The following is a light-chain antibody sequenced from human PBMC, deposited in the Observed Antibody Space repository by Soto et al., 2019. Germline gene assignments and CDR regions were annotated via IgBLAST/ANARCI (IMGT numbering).Light chain of an antibody. CDR2: AAS. V-gene: IGKV1-17*01. Sequence: DIQMTQSPSSLSASVGDRVTITCRASQGIRSDLGWYQQKPAKAPKRLIYAASGLQSGVPSRFRGSGSGTEFPILISSLQPEDFAAYYCLQHNTYPPTFCQGTKVEIK. CDR1: QGIRSD. CDR3: LQHNTYPPT. J-gene: IGKJ1*01.